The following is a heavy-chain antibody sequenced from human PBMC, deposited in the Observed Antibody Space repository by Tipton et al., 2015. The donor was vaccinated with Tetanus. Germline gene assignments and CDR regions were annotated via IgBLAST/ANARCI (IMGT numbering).Heavy chain of an antibody. CDR3: ARPGVGGYTGYYFDF. J-gene: IGHJ4*02. V-gene: IGHV4-39*01. CDR1: GGSISGSSYY. D-gene: IGHD5-12*01. Sequence: TLSLTCTVSGGSISGSSYYWGWIRQPPGKGLEWIGSIYYSGSPYYNPTLKSRVTISVDTSKNHFSLKLDSVTAADAAVYYCARPGVGGYTGYYFDFWGQGTVVTVSS. CDR2: IYYSGSP.